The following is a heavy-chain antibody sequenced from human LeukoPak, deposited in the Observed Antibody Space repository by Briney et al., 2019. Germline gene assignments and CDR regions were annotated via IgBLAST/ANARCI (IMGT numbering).Heavy chain of an antibody. CDR1: GFTFSDYY. Sequence: PGGSLRLSCAASGFTFSDYYMNWIRQAPGKGLEWVSYISSSSSYTNYADSVKGRFTISRDNAKNSLYLQMNSLRAEDTAVYYCARGSSLYYYDSSGYQDYWGQGTLVTVSS. CDR3: ARGSSLYYYDSSGYQDY. D-gene: IGHD3-22*01. J-gene: IGHJ4*02. V-gene: IGHV3-11*05. CDR2: ISSSSSYT.